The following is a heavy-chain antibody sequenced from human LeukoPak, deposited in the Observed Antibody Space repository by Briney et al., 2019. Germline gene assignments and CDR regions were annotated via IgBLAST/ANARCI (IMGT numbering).Heavy chain of an antibody. CDR1: GGTFSSYA. J-gene: IGHJ5*02. CDR2: IIPILGIA. CDR3: AWGNRVVAATFFADWFDP. V-gene: IGHV1-69*04. D-gene: IGHD2-15*01. Sequence: GASVKVSCKASGGTFSSYAISWVRQAPGQGLEWMGRIIPILGIANYAQKFQGRVTITADKYTSTAYMELSSLRSEDTAVYYCAWGNRVVAATFFADWFDPWGQGTLVTVSS.